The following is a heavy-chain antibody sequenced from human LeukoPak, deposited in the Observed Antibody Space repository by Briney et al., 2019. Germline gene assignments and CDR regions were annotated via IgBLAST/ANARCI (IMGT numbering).Heavy chain of an antibody. J-gene: IGHJ4*02. V-gene: IGHV3-48*03. CDR2: ISSSGTTI. CDR1: GLTFSSYE. CDR3: ASRAIFGVVIMDY. Sequence: QPGGSLRLSCTTSGLTFSSYEMSWVRQAPGKGLEWVSYISSSGTTIYYADSVKGRFTIPRDNAKNSVYLQMNSLRAEDTAVYYCASRAIFGVVIMDYWGQGTLVTVSS. D-gene: IGHD3-3*01.